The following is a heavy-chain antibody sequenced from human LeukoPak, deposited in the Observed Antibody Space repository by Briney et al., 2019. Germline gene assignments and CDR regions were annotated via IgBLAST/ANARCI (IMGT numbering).Heavy chain of an antibody. Sequence: SETLSLTCTVSGDSISSHNYWAWIRQPPGKGLEWIGTIYHSGSTYYNPSLKSRVTLSVDKSKNQFSLNLISVTDADTAMYYCAKNLTRRAFDVWGQGTMVPVSS. CDR2: IYHSGST. CDR1: GDSISSHNY. V-gene: IGHV4-38-2*02. D-gene: IGHD1-7*01. J-gene: IGHJ3*01. CDR3: AKNLTRRAFDV.